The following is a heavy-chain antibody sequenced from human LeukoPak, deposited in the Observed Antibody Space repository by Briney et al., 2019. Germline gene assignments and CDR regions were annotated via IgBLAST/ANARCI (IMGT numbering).Heavy chain of an antibody. D-gene: IGHD6-13*01. Sequence: SQTPSLTCTVSGGSISSGGYYWSWIRQPPGKGLEWIGYIYHSGSTYYNPSLKSRVTISVDRSKNQFSLKLSSVTAADTAVYYCARDEAGIAAAGTLYWGQGTLVTVSS. J-gene: IGHJ4*02. CDR2: IYHSGST. CDR3: ARDEAGIAAAGTLY. V-gene: IGHV4-30-2*01. CDR1: GGSISSGGYY.